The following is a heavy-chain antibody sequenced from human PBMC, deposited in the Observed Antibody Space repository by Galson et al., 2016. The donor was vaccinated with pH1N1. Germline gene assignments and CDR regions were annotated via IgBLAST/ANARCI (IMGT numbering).Heavy chain of an antibody. Sequence: SLRLSCAASGFTFSDYYMSWVRQAPGEGLEWVSYISSSGSHTDYADSVRGRFTISRDNAKNSLSLQMNSLRVEDTAAYYCASDPSVSYCRGDFSPSWGQGTLVTVSS. D-gene: IGHD2-21*02. J-gene: IGHJ5*02. CDR3: ASDPSVSYCRGDFSPS. CDR1: GFTFSDYY. CDR2: ISSSGSHT. V-gene: IGHV3-11*05.